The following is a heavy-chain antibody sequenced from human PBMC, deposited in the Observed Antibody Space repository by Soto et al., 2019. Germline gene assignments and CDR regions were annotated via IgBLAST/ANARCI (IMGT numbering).Heavy chain of an antibody. CDR1: GYSFTSYW. J-gene: IGHJ6*02. Sequence: PGQSLKISCKGSGYSFTSYWIGWVRQMPGKGLEWMGIIYPGDSDTRYSPSFQGQVTISADKSISTAYLQWSSLKASDTAMYYCARKSSSSSDYYYGMDVWGQGTTVTVSS. V-gene: IGHV5-51*01. CDR3: ARKSSSSSDYYYGMDV. CDR2: IYPGDSDT. D-gene: IGHD6-6*01.